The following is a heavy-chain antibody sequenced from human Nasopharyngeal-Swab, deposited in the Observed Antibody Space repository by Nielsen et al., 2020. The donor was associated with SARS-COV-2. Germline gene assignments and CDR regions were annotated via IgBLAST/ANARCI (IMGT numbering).Heavy chain of an antibody. CDR1: GFTFSDYY. CDR2: ISSSGSTI. V-gene: IGHV3-11*01. Sequence: GGSLRLSCAASGFTFSDYYMSWIRQAPGKGLEWVSYISSSGSTIYYADSVKGRFTISRDNAKNSLYLQMNSLRAEDTAVYYCARWGETSQSLYYYYGMDVWGQGTTVTVSS. J-gene: IGHJ6*02. CDR3: ARWGETSQSLYYYYGMDV. D-gene: IGHD3-10*01.